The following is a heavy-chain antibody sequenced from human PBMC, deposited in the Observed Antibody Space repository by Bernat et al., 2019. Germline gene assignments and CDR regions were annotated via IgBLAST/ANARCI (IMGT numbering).Heavy chain of an antibody. J-gene: IGHJ6*02. D-gene: IGHD2-2*01. V-gene: IGHV3-30*18. CDR1: GFTFSSYG. Sequence: QVQLVESGGGVVQPGRSLRLSCAASGFTFSSYGMHWVRQAPGKGLEWVAVISYDGSNKYYADSVKGRFTISRDNSKNTLYLQMNSLRAEDTAVYYCAKGECSSTSCYYYYGMDVWGQGTTVTVSS. CDR3: AKGECSSTSCYYYYGMDV. CDR2: ISYDGSNK.